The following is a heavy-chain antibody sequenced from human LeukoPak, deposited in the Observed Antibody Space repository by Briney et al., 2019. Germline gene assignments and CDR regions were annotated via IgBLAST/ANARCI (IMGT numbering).Heavy chain of an antibody. V-gene: IGHV4-59*01. CDR3: ARDPRRTYGMDV. D-gene: IGHD1-14*01. CDR1: GGSISSYY. Sequence: PSETLSLTCTVSGGSISSYYWSWIRQPPGKGLEWIGYIYYSGSTNYNPSLKSRVTISVDTSKNQFSLELSSVTAADTAVYYCARDPRRTYGMDVWGQGTTVTVSS. CDR2: IYYSGST. J-gene: IGHJ6*02.